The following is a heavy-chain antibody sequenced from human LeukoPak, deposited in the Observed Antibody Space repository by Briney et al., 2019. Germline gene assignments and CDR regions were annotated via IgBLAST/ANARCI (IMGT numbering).Heavy chain of an antibody. J-gene: IGHJ6*03. Sequence: PSETLSLTCTVSGGSIRSNSYYWGWIRQPPGKGLEWIGSIYFSGNTYYNPSLKSRVTISVDTSKNQFSLKLSSVTAADTAVYYCATGSSRYYYYMDVWGKGTTATVSS. D-gene: IGHD3-10*01. CDR3: ATGSSRYYYYMDV. CDR1: GGSIRSNSYY. V-gene: IGHV4-39*01. CDR2: IYFSGNT.